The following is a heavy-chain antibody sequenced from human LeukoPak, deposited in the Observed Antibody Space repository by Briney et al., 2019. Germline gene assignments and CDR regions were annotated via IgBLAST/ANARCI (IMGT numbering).Heavy chain of an antibody. Sequence: GGSLRLSCAASGFTFSTYTMNWVRQAPGKGLEWVSSISSSSGYIYYADSVKGRFTISRDNSKNTLYLQMNSLRAEDTAVYYCAKIGDYRDYWGQGTLVTVSS. J-gene: IGHJ4*02. V-gene: IGHV3-21*04. CDR1: GFTFSTYT. D-gene: IGHD2-15*01. CDR2: ISSSSGYI. CDR3: AKIGDYRDY.